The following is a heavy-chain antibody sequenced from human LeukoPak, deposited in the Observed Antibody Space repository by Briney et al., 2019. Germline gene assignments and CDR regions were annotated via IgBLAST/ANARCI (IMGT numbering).Heavy chain of an antibody. CDR2: ISSSSSYI. J-gene: IGHJ4*02. D-gene: IGHD1-26*01. V-gene: IGHV3-21*01. CDR3: ARLVGATGIVDY. Sequence: GGSPRLSCAASGFTFSSYSMNWVRQAPGKGLEWVSSISSSSSYIYCADSVKGRFTISRDNAKNSLYLQMNSLRAEDTAVYYCARLVGATGIVDYWGQGTLVTVSS. CDR1: GFTFSSYS.